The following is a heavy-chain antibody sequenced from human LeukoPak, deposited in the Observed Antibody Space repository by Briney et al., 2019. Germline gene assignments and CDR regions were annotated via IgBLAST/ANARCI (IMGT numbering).Heavy chain of an antibody. CDR3: ARDWFHAIDY. Sequence: GGSLRLSCAASGFTVSSNYMSGVRQAPGEGLVWVSRIRSDGSDTRYAESVKGRFTISRDNAKNTLYLQMNSLRAEDTAVYYCARDWFHAIDYWGQGTLVTVSS. D-gene: IGHD2/OR15-2a*01. V-gene: IGHV3-74*01. J-gene: IGHJ4*02. CDR1: GFTVSSNY. CDR2: IRSDGSDT.